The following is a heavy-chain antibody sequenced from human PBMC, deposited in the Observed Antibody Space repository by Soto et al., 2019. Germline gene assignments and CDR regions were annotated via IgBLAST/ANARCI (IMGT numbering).Heavy chain of an antibody. CDR3: ARARIALVRGVPDAFDI. V-gene: IGHV4-34*01. D-gene: IGHD3-10*01. Sequence: QVQLQQRGAGLLKPSETLSLTCAVYGGSFSGYYWSWIRQPPGKGLEWIGEINHSGSTNYNPSLKSRVTISVDASKNQFSLKLRSVTAADTAVYYCARARIALVRGVPDAFDIWGQGTMVTVSS. J-gene: IGHJ3*02. CDR1: GGSFSGYY. CDR2: INHSGST.